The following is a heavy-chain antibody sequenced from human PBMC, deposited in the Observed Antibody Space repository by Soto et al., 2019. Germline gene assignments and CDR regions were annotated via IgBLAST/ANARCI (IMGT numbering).Heavy chain of an antibody. J-gene: IGHJ4*02. CDR2: ISAYNGNT. CDR3: AYSHCTNGVCYIYPPVNFDY. D-gene: IGHD2-8*01. Sequence: ASVKVSFKASGYTFTSYGISWVRQAPGQGLEWMGWISAYNGNTNYAQKLQGRVTMTTDTSTSTAYMELRSLRSDDTAVYYCAYSHCTNGVCYIYPPVNFDYWGQGTLVTVSS. CDR1: GYTFTSYG. V-gene: IGHV1-18*01.